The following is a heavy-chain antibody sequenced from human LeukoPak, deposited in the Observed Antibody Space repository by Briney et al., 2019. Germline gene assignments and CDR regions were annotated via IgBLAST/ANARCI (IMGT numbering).Heavy chain of an antibody. CDR1: GDSISSTNYY. J-gene: IGHJ5*02. CDR3: ARDSGYLSPTNWFDP. CDR2: IYYSGST. D-gene: IGHD3-22*01. V-gene: IGHV4-39*07. Sequence: SETLSLTCTVSGDSISSTNYYWGWIRQPPGKGLEWIGSIYYSGSTYYNPSLESRVTISVDTSKNQFSLKLSSVTAADTAVYYCARDSGYLSPTNWFDPWGQGTLVTVSS.